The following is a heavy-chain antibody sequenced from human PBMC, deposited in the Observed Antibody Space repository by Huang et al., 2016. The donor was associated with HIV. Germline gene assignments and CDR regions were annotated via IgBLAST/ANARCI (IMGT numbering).Heavy chain of an antibody. CDR3: ARPKMTDVTSDSSWNYFDF. D-gene: IGHD2-21*02. J-gene: IGHJ4*02. Sequence: HVQLQQWGRGLLKPSETLSLKCAVYGGSFSNYYWSWIRKLPGKGPVWIGEINHLGRTPYNPSLRSRVTMSVDTSQSQFSLILTSVTAADTAVYYCARPKMTDVTSDSSWNYFDFWGQGTLVTVSS. CDR2: INHLGRT. CDR1: GGSFSNYY. V-gene: IGHV4-34*01.